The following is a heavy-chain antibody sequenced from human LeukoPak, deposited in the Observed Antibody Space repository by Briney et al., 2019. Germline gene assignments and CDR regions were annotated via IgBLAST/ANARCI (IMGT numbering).Heavy chain of an antibody. CDR3: ARDRCSGGACYSVGWFDP. CDR1: GFTFSDYF. V-gene: IGHV3-11*01. CDR2: ISHSGAST. Sequence: GGSLRPSCAASGFTFSDYFMSWIRQAPGKGLEWVAYISHSGASTYYADSLKGRFTISRDNDNNSMYLQMNSLRAEDTAMYFCARDRCSGGACYSVGWFDPWGQGTQVIVSS. J-gene: IGHJ5*02. D-gene: IGHD2-21*02.